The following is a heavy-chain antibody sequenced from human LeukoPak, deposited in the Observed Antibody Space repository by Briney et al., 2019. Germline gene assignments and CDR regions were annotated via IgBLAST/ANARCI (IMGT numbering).Heavy chain of an antibody. D-gene: IGHD1-1*01. J-gene: IGHJ6*03. CDR2: ISSSSSYI. CDR3: ARGETGGEYKYYYYMDV. CDR1: GFTFSVYA. V-gene: IGHV3-21*01. Sequence: GGSLRLSCAASGFTFSVYAMNWVRQAPGKGLEWFSSISSSSSYIYYAASVKGRFTISRHNAKNSLYLQISVLRCENTAVYYLARGETGGEYKYYYYMDVWGKGTTVTVSS.